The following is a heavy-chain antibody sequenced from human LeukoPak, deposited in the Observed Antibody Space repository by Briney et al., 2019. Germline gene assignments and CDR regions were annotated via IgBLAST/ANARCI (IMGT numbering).Heavy chain of an antibody. J-gene: IGHJ4*02. CDR2: IRHDGSNK. CDR3: AKDERNYYGSGSYYTRDLDY. V-gene: IGHV3-30*02. Sequence: GGSLRLSCAASGFTFSSYGMHWVRQAPGKGLEWVAFIRHDGSNKYYADSVKGRFTISRDNSKNTLYLQMNSLRAEDTAVYYCAKDERNYYGSGSYYTRDLDYWGQGTLVTVSS. CDR1: GFTFSSYG. D-gene: IGHD3-10*01.